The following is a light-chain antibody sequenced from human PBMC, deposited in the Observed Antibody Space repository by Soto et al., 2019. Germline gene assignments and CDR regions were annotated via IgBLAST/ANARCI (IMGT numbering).Light chain of an antibody. CDR3: AAWDDTLDAQV. CDR2: RNN. V-gene: IGLV1-47*01. CDR1: RSNIGRNF. J-gene: IGLJ3*02. Sequence: QSVLTQSPSASGTPGQRVTISCSGSRSNIGRNFAYWYQHVPGTAPRLLIQRNNERPSGVPDRFSGSKSGTSVSLAISGLRSDDEATYYCAAWDDTLDAQVFGGGTQLTAL.